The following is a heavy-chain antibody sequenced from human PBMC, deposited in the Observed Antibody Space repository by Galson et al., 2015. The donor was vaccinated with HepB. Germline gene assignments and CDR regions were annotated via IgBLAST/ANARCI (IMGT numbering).Heavy chain of an antibody. J-gene: IGHJ4*02. V-gene: IGHV2-70*01. Sequence: PALVKPTQTLTLTCTFRGFSLSTSGMCVSWIRQPPGKALEWLALIDWDDDKYYSTSLKTRLTISKDTSKNQVVLTMTNMDPVDTATYYCARTPNCSSTSCPHDYWGQGTLVTVSS. D-gene: IGHD2-2*01. CDR3: ARTPNCSSTSCPHDY. CDR2: IDWDDDK. CDR1: GFSLSTSGMC.